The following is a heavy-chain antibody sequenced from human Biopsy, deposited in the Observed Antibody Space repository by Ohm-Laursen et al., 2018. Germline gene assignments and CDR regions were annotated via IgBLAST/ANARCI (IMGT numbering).Heavy chain of an antibody. CDR2: IFNSANT. D-gene: IGHD3-22*01. V-gene: IGHV4-31*01. J-gene: IGHJ5*02. CDR3: ARGDYFDSNGYFWFDP. CDR1: GGSIRSGGSY. Sequence: TLSLTCTVSGGSIRSGGSYWSWIRQPPRKGLGWIGHIFNSANTYYNPSLKILITISGDTSKNQFSLKLNSVTAADTAVYYCARGDYFDSNGYFWFDPWGQGTLVTVSS.